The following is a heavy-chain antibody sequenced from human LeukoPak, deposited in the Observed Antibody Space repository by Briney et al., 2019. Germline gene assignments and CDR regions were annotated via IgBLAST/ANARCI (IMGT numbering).Heavy chain of an antibody. D-gene: IGHD3-10*01. J-gene: IGHJ4*02. V-gene: IGHV3-66*01. CDR2: IYSGGST. CDR1: GFTFSSYS. Sequence: GGSLRLSCAASGFTFSSYSMNWVRQAPGKGLEWVSVIYSGGSTYYADSVKGRFTISRDNSKNTLYLQMNSLRAEDTAVYYCAKDYYGSGSPYYFDYWGQGTLVTVSS. CDR3: AKDYYGSGSPYYFDY.